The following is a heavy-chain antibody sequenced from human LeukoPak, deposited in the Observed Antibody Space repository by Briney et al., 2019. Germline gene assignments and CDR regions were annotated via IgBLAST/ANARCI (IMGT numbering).Heavy chain of an antibody. CDR1: GYTFTSYY. CDR2: IIPIFGTA. V-gene: IGHV1-69*13. CDR3: ARDDVGKYYYYGMDV. J-gene: IGHJ6*02. Sequence: SVKVSCKASGYTFTSYYMHWVRQAPGQGLEWMGGIIPIFGTANYAQKFQGRVTITADESTSTAYMELSSLRSEDTAVYYCARDDVGKYYYYGMDVWGQGTTVTVSS. D-gene: IGHD1-26*01.